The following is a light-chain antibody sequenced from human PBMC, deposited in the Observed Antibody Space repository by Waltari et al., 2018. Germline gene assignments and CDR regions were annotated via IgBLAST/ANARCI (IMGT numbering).Light chain of an antibody. CDR2: LGS. J-gene: IGKJ4*01. Sequence: IVLTQSPLSLPVTPGEPASISCRSSQSLLHINGYEYFNWYLQKPGQSPQLLIYLGSNRASGVPDRFSGSGSGTYFTLKISRVEPEDVGVYFCMQALETPLTFGGGTRVEIK. V-gene: IGKV2-28*01. CDR1: QSLLHINGYEY. CDR3: MQALETPLT.